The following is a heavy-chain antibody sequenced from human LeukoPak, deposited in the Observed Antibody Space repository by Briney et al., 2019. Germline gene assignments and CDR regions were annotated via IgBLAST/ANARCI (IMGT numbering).Heavy chain of an antibody. CDR1: GGSFSGYY. CDR3: ARRSSSSLWTDY. V-gene: IGHV4-59*01. J-gene: IGHJ4*02. D-gene: IGHD6-6*01. Sequence: SETLSLTCAVYGGSFSGYYWSWIRQPPGKGLEWIGYIYYSGSTNYNPSLKSRVTISVDTSKNQFSLKLSSVTAADTAVYYCARRSSSSLWTDYWGQGTLVTVSS. CDR2: IYYSGST.